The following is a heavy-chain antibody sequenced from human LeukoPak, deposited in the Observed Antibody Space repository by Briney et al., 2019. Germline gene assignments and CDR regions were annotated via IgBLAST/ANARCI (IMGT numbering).Heavy chain of an antibody. CDR1: GFTFSNAW. D-gene: IGHD1-26*01. J-gene: IGHJ4*02. CDR3: ATLRAGATTAGDY. V-gene: IGHV3-15*01. Sequence: PGGSLRLSCAASGFTFSNAWMSWVRQAPGKGLEWVGRIKSKTDGGTTDYAAPVKGRFTISRDDSKNTQYLQMNSLKIEDTAVYYCATLRAGATTAGDYWGQGTLVTVSS. CDR2: IKSKTDGGTT.